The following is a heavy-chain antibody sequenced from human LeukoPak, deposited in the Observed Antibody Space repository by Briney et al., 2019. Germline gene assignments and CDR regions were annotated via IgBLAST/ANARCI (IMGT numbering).Heavy chain of an antibody. V-gene: IGHV3-33*01. J-gene: IGHJ4*02. D-gene: IGHD2-15*01. CDR3: ARDIGDCSSGTCYSDYFDY. Sequence: GRSLRLSCEASGFTFSTYGMHWVRQAPGKGLEWVALIGNDEINKYYADSVKGRFTISRDNSKNTLLLQMDSLRAEDTAVYYCARDIGDCSSGTCYSDYFDYWGQGTLVTVSS. CDR2: IGNDEINK. CDR1: GFTFSTYG.